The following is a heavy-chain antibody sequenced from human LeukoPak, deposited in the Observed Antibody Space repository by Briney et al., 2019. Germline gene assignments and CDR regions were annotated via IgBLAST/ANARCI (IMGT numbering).Heavy chain of an antibody. Sequence: SETLSLTCAVYGGSFSDYSWTWIRQPPGKGLEWIGYIYYSGSTYYNPSLKSRVTTSVDTSKNQFSLKLSSVTAADTAVYYCARVVDVGDSSGYYLPAHFDYWGQGTLVTVSS. CDR1: GGSFSDYS. CDR2: IYYSGST. V-gene: IGHV4-30-4*08. J-gene: IGHJ4*02. D-gene: IGHD3-22*01. CDR3: ARVVDVGDSSGYYLPAHFDY.